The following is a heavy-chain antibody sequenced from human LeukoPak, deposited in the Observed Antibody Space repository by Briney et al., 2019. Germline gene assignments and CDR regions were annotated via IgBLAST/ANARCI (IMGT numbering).Heavy chain of an antibody. D-gene: IGHD3-22*01. Sequence: PGGSLRLSCAASGFTFSSSTMSAVRQAPGKGLEWVSAISGSGGSTYYADSVKGRFTISRDNSKNTLYLQMNSLRAEDTAVYYCAKERTDRGSSGYGYWGQGTLVTVSS. V-gene: IGHV3-23*01. J-gene: IGHJ4*02. CDR3: AKERTDRGSSGYGY. CDR2: ISGSGGST. CDR1: GFTFSSST.